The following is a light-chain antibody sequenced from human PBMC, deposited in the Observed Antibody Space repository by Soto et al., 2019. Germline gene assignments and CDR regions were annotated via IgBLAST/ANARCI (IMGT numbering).Light chain of an antibody. CDR2: GAF. CDR3: QQYHKSPRT. J-gene: IGKJ1*01. V-gene: IGKV3-20*01. CDR1: QTVGGDY. Sequence: EIVLTQSPGTLSLSPGERVTLSCRASQTVGGDYLAWYQQKPGQAPRLLIYGAFNRAAGTPDRFSGSGSGTDFTLTITRLEPEDFAVYYCQQYHKSPRTFGQGTKVDIK.